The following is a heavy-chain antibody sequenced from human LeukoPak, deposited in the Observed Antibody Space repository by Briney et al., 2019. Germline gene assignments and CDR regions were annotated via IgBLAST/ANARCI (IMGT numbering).Heavy chain of an antibody. CDR1: GFTFSDYY. CDR3: GRVIMSWYWEGDCYPGFDY. Sequence: GGSLRLSCAASGFTFSDYYMSWIRQAPGKGLEWVSYISSSGSTIYYADSVKGRFTISRDNAKNSLYLQMNSLRAEDTAVYYCGRVIMSWYWEGDCYPGFDYGRRGTLVSVSS. J-gene: IGHJ4*02. CDR2: ISSSGSTI. V-gene: IGHV3-11*04. D-gene: IGHD2-21*02.